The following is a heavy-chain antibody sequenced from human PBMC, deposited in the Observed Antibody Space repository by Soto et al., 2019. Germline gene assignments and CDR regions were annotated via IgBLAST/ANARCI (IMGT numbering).Heavy chain of an antibody. V-gene: IGHV4-59*01. Sequence: SETLSLTCTVSGGSISSYYWSWIRQPPGKGLEWIGYIYYSGSTNYNPSLKSRVTISVVTSKNQFSLKLSSVTAADTAVYYCARAGFWSGSNNYYYYMDVWGKGTTVTVTS. CDR1: GGSISSYY. CDR2: IYYSGST. D-gene: IGHD3-3*01. J-gene: IGHJ6*03. CDR3: ARAGFWSGSNNYYYYMDV.